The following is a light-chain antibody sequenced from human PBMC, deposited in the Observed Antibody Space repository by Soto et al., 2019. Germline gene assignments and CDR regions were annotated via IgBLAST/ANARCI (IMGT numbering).Light chain of an antibody. J-gene: IGKJ5*01. CDR3: QQRSNWPSIT. CDR1: QSVSSN. Sequence: EIVMTQSPATLSVSPGEGATLSCRASQSVSSNLAWYQQKPGRAPSLLIYGAFTRAPGIPARFSGSGSGTDFTLTISSLEPEDFAVYHCQQRSNWPSITFGQGTRLEIK. V-gene: IGKV3-11*01. CDR2: GAF.